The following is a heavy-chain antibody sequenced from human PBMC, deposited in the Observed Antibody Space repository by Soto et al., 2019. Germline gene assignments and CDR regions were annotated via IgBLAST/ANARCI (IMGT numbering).Heavy chain of an antibody. D-gene: IGHD3-22*01. CDR3: ARATYDSSTYYLDY. J-gene: IGHJ4*02. CDR2: IYYPGST. V-gene: IGHV4-30-4*01. CDR1: GASISGGDYY. Sequence: QVQLQESGPGLVKPSQTLSLTCTVSGASISGGDYYWTWIRQPPGKGLEWIGSIYYPGSTYSNPSLDSRLSISVDPSNNQFALRLTSVTAPDTAIYYCARATYDSSTYYLDYWGQGTLVTVSS.